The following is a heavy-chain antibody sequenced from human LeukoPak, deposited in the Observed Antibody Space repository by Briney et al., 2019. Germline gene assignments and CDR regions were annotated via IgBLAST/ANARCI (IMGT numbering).Heavy chain of an antibody. CDR3: AKDRWGNSGSYFDY. D-gene: IGHD1-26*01. J-gene: IGHJ4*02. CDR1: GFTFSSYG. Sequence: PGGSLRLSCAASGFTFSSYGMHWVRQAPGKGLEWVAVISYDGSNKYYADSVKGRFTISRDNSKNTLYLQMNSLRAEDTAVYYCAKDRWGNSGSYFDYWGQGTLVTVSS. CDR2: ISYDGSNK. V-gene: IGHV3-30*18.